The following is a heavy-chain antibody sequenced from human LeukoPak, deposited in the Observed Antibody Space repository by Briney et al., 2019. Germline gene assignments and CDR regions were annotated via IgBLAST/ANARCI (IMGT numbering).Heavy chain of an antibody. CDR2: ISDSGDYT. Sequence: SGGSLRLSCAGSGFTFSSYAMSWVRQAPGKGLEWVSAISDSGDYTYYADSVQCRFTISRDNSKNTLYLHVNSLRAEDTAVYYCAKDTSIGKYCTSGVCSPFDYWGQGTLVTVSS. CDR3: AKDTSIGKYCTSGVCSPFDY. V-gene: IGHV3-23*01. CDR1: GFTFSSYA. D-gene: IGHD2-8*01. J-gene: IGHJ4*02.